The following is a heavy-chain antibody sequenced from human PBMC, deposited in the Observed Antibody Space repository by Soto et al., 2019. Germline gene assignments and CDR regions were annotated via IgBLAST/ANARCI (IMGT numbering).Heavy chain of an antibody. Sequence: EVQLVESGGGLVQPGGSLKLSCAASGFTFSGSAMHWVRQASGKGLEWVGRIRSKANSYATAYAASVKGRFTISRDDSKNTAYLQMNSLKTEDTAVYYCTRHPAWGYHIGDYWGQGTLVTVSS. D-gene: IGHD3-3*01. CDR2: IRSKANSYAT. J-gene: IGHJ4*02. CDR3: TRHPAWGYHIGDY. V-gene: IGHV3-73*01. CDR1: GFTFSGSA.